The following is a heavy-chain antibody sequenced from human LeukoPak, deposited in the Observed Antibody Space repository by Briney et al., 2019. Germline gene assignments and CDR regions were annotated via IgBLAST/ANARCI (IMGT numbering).Heavy chain of an antibody. D-gene: IGHD2-15*01. J-gene: IGHJ4*02. V-gene: IGHV4-59*12. CDR1: GGSISSYY. Sequence: SETLSLTCTVSGGSISSYYWSWIRQPPGKGLEWIGYIYYSGSTYYNPSLKSRVTISVDTSKNQFSLKLSSVTAADTAVYYCARERVVVAALDYWGQGTLVTVSS. CDR3: ARERVVVAALDY. CDR2: IYYSGST.